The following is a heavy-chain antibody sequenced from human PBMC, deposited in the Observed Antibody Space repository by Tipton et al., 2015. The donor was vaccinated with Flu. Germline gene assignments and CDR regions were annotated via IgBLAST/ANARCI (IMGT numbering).Heavy chain of an antibody. J-gene: IGHJ5*02. CDR3: ARGVGCSGGSCSPYNWFDP. CDR1: GGTFSSYA. CDR2: IIPILGIA. Sequence: QLVQSGAEVKKPGSSVKVSCKASGGTFSSYAISWVRQAPGQGLEWMGRIIPILGIANYAQKFQGRVTITADKSTSTAYMELSSLRSEDTAVYYCARGVGCSGGSCSPYNWFDPWGQGTLVTVSS. D-gene: IGHD2-15*01. V-gene: IGHV1-69*09.